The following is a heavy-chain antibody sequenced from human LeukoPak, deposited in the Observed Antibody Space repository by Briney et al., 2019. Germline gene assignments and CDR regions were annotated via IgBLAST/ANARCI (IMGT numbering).Heavy chain of an antibody. V-gene: IGHV3-11*01. CDR2: ISSRGNTL. Sequence: PAGSLRLSCAAAGFICSDYYMSFVRQAPGEGMEWMSYISSRGNTLHYAESVRGRFTISRGNAKNSLYLQMNSLRAEDKGVYYCARYTYGLYYFDYWGEKGTLVTVS. CDR1: GFICSDYY. J-gene: IGHJ4*02. D-gene: IGHD5-18*01. CDR3: ARYTYGLYYFDY.